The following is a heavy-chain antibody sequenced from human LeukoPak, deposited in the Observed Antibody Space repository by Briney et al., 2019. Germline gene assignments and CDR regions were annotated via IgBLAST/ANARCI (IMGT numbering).Heavy chain of an antibody. J-gene: IGHJ4*02. CDR3: ARERGTVTTRFDY. V-gene: IGHV3-48*04. Sequence: GGSLRLSCAASGFTFSSYSMNWVRQAPGKGLEWVSYSSSSSSTIYYADSVKGRFTISRDNAKNSLYLQMNSLRAEDTAVYYCARERGTVTTRFDYWGQETLVTVSS. CDR1: GFTFSSYS. D-gene: IGHD4-17*01. CDR2: SSSSSSTI.